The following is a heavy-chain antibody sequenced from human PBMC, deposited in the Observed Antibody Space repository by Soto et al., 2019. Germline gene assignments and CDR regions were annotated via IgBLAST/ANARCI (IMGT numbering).Heavy chain of an antibody. CDR1: GGSMSRYY. V-gene: IGHV4-59*01. Sequence: KLPETLSLTCTVSGGSMSRYYWTWIRQPPGKGLEWIGNIHYTGSTNYNPSLKSRVTILLGTSTSQFSLKVSSVTAADTAVYYCARDLTISSTDGPLDPWGHGTLVTVSS. CDR2: IHYTGST. J-gene: IGHJ5*02. CDR3: ARDLTISSTDGPLDP. D-gene: IGHD1-1*01.